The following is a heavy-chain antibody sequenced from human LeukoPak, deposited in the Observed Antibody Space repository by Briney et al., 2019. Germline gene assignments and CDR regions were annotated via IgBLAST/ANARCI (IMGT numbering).Heavy chain of an antibody. Sequence: SETLSLTCTVSGGSISSYYWSWVRQPPGKGLEWIGYIYYSGSTIYNPSLKSRVTISVDTSKNQFSLKLSSVTAADTAVYYCARAEGGYSYGHYYYYGMDVWGKGTTVTVSS. V-gene: IGHV4-59*01. CDR3: ARAEGGYSYGHYYYYGMDV. CDR2: IYYSGST. CDR1: GGSISSYY. J-gene: IGHJ6*04. D-gene: IGHD5-18*01.